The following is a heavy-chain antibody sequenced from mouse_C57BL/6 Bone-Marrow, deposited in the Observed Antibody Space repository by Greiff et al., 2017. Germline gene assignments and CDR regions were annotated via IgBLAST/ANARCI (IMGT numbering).Heavy chain of an antibody. V-gene: IGHV5-17*01. D-gene: IGHD1-1*01. CDR1: GFTFSDYG. J-gene: IGHJ4*01. CDR3: ARHGTTDAMDY. CDR2: ISSGSSTI. Sequence: EVQRVESGGGLVKPGGSLKLSCAASGFTFSDYGMHWVRQAPEKGLEWVAYISSGSSTIYYADTVKGRFTISRDNAKNTLFLQMTSLRSEDTAMYYCARHGTTDAMDYWGQGTSVTVSS.